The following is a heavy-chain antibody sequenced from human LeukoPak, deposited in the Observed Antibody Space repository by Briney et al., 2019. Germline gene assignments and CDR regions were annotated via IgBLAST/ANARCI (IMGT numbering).Heavy chain of an antibody. J-gene: IGHJ4*02. Sequence: GGSLRLSCAASGFTFSSYGMSWVRQAPGKGLEWVSTISGSGGSTYYADSVKGRFTISRDNSKNTLYLQMNSLRAEDTAVYYCAKDRIVVVAAPLDYWGQGTLVTVSS. CDR2: ISGSGGST. CDR3: AKDRIVVVAAPLDY. V-gene: IGHV3-23*01. CDR1: GFTFSSYG. D-gene: IGHD2-15*01.